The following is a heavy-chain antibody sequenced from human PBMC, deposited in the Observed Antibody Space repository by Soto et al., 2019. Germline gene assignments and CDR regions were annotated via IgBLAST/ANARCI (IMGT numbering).Heavy chain of an antibody. D-gene: IGHD2-15*01. Sequence: PSQTLSLTCTVSGGSISSGGYYWSWIRQHPGKGLEWIGYIYYSGSTYYNPSLKSRGTISVDTSKNQSSLKLSSVTAADTAVYYCAGGLVVAANGGYFDYWGQGPLVTAPS. J-gene: IGHJ4*02. CDR1: GGSISSGGYY. V-gene: IGHV4-31*03. CDR2: IYYSGST. CDR3: AGGLVVAANGGYFDY.